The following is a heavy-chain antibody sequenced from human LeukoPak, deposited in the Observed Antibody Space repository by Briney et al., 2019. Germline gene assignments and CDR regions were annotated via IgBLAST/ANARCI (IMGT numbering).Heavy chain of an antibody. J-gene: IGHJ4*02. V-gene: IGHV3-23*01. CDR2: VTPSGDPT. Sequence: PGGSLRLSCAGSGFTFSTHGMNWVRQAPGKGLEWVPGVTPSGDPTYYADSVKGRFIISRDNSKNTMYLQMNSLRAEDTGVYYCAKDSGWIQFIDWGQGTPVTVSS. CDR1: GFTFSTHG. CDR3: AKDSGWIQFID. D-gene: IGHD5-24*01.